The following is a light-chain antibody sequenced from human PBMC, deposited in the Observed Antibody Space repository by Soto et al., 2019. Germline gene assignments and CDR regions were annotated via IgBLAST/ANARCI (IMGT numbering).Light chain of an antibody. J-gene: IGKJ1*01. CDR3: QKYNSYPRK. CDR2: EAS. V-gene: IGKV1-5*03. CDR1: QSIIIR. Sequence: DLQMTQSPSTLSASALYIVTIILRASQSIIIRLASYQQKPGKVPKLLIYEASSLESGVPSTFSGSGSGTEFTLTISSLQPDDSATYYCQKYNSYPRKFGQGTKVDIK.